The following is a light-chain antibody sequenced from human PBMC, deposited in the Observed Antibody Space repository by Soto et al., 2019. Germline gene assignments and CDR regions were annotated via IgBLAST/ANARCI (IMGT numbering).Light chain of an antibody. J-gene: IGLJ3*02. CDR3: SSYTTSSTWV. CDR2: GVT. V-gene: IGLV2-14*01. Sequence: QSALTQPASVSGSPGQSITISCTGTSSDVGGYNDVFWYQKHPGKAPKLMSSGVTNRPAGVSNRFSGSKSGNTASLTITGLQAEDEADYYCSSYTTSSTWVFGGGTKLTVL. CDR1: SSDVGGYND.